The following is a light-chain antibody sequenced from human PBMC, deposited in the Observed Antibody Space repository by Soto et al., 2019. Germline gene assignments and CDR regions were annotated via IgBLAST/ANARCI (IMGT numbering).Light chain of an antibody. J-gene: IGKJ2*01. CDR1: QSISSW. CDR3: QQYNSYPYT. V-gene: IGKV1-5*03. Sequence: DIQMTQSPSTLSAPVGDRVTITCRASQSISSWLAWYQQKPGKAPKLLIYKASSLESGVPSRLSGSGSGTEFTLTISSLQPDDFATYYCQQYNSYPYTFGQGTKVDIX. CDR2: KAS.